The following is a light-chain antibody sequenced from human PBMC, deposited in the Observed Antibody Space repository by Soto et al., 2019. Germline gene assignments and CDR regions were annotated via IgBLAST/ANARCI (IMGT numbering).Light chain of an antibody. CDR1: VLAKKY. Sequence: SYELTQPSSVSVSPGQTAKITCSGDVLAKKYARWFQQKPGQAPVLVIYKDSERPSGIPERFSGSSSGTTVTLTISGAQVDDEADYYCYSATDNSLVFGGGTQLTVL. V-gene: IGLV3-27*01. CDR2: KDS. CDR3: YSATDNSLV. J-gene: IGLJ2*01.